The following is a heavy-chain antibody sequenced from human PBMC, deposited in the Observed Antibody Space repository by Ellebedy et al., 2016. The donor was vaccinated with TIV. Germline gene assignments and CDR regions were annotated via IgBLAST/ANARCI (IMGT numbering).Heavy chain of an antibody. V-gene: IGHV5-51*01. J-gene: IGHJ5*02. D-gene: IGHD3-10*01. CDR2: IYLGDSDN. CDR1: GYSFTSYW. CDR3: ARFISWFDP. Sequence: GESLKISCKGSGYSFTSYWIVWVRQMPGKGLEWMGFIYLGDSDNRYSPSFQGQVTISANKSISTAYLQWGSLKASDTAMYYCARFISWFDPWGQGTLVTVSS.